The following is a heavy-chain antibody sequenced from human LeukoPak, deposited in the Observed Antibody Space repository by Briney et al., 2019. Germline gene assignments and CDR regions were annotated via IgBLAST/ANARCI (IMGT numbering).Heavy chain of an antibody. J-gene: IGHJ4*02. CDR1: GGTFSSYA. CDR3: ARGGYCSGGSCYPFDY. V-gene: IGHV1-69*13. Sequence: SVKVSCKASGGTFSSYAISWVRQAPGQGLEWMGGIIPIFGTANYAQKFQGRVTITADGSTSTAYMELSSLRSEDTAVYYCARGGYCSGGSCYPFDYWGQGTLVTVSS. D-gene: IGHD2-15*01. CDR2: IIPIFGTA.